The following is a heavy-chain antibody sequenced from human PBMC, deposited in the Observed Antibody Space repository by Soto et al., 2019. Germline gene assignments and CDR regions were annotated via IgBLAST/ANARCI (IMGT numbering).Heavy chain of an antibody. Sequence: SETLSLTCTVSGGSISSYYWSWIRQPPGKGLEWIGYIYYSGSTNYNPSLKSRVTISVDTSKNQFSLKLSSVTAADTAVYYCARGITMVRGVITYYFDYWGQGTLVTVSS. CDR2: IYYSGST. CDR3: ARGITMVRGVITYYFDY. D-gene: IGHD3-10*01. CDR1: GGSISSYY. J-gene: IGHJ4*02. V-gene: IGHV4-59*01.